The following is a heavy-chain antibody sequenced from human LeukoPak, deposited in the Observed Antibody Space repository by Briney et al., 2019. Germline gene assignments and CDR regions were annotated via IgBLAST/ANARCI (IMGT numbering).Heavy chain of an antibody. V-gene: IGHV4-59*13. J-gene: IGHJ3*01. CDR1: GAAINGFS. CDR3: ARERSGSYYTFDV. D-gene: IGHD1-26*01. Sequence: SETLSLTCSVSGAAINGFSWSWIRQTPEKGLEWIGYVSQRGATTTNPSLKTRASITADTSKSQFSLKMTSVTAADTAIYYCARERSGSYYTFDVWGPGTMVSVS. CDR2: VSQRGAT.